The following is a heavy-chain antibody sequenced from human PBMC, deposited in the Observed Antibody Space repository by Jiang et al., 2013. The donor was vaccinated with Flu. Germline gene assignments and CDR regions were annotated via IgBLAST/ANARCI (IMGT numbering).Heavy chain of an antibody. D-gene: IGHD5-12*01. CDR2: INHSGST. J-gene: IGHJ4*02. CDR1: GGSFSGYY. V-gene: IGHV4-34*01. CDR3: ARPRSGYDFGY. Sequence: LLKPSETLSLTCAVYGGSFSGYYWSWIRQPPGKGLEWIGEINHSGSTNYNPSLKSRVTISVDTSKNQFSLKLSSVTAADTAVYYCARPRSGYDFGYWGQGTLVTVSS.